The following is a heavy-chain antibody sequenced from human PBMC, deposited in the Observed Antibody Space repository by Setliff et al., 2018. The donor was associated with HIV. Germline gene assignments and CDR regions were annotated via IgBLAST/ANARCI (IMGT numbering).Heavy chain of an antibody. CDR2: MSPNSGNT. V-gene: IGHV1-8*01. D-gene: IGHD6-13*01. J-gene: IGHJ6*02. CDR1: GSTFPSYD. Sequence: GASVKVSCKASGSTFPSYDINWVRQATGRGPEWMGWMSPNSGNTGYAQKFQGRVTMTRNTSISTAYMELSSLRSEDTAVYYCASSWSRVPYYGMDVWGQGTTVTVSS. CDR3: ASSWSRVPYYGMDV.